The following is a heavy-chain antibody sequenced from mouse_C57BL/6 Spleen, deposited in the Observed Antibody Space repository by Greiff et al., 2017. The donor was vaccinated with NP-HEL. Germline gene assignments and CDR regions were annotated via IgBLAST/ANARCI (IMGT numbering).Heavy chain of an antibody. CDR1: GIDFSRYW. V-gene: IGHV4-1*01. D-gene: IGHD3-2*02. CDR3: ARPEETAQATLFAY. CDR2: INPDSSTI. Sequence: EVKLLESGGGLVQPGGSLKLSCAASGIDFSRYWMSWVRRAPGKGLEWIGEINPDSSTINYAPSLKDKFIISRDNAKNTLYLQMSKVRSEDTALYYCARPEETAQATLFAYWGQGTLVTVSA. J-gene: IGHJ3*01.